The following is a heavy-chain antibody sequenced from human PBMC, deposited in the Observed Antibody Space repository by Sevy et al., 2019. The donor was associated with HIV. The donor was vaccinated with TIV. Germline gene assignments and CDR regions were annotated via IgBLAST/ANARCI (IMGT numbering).Heavy chain of an antibody. Sequence: GGSLRLSCAASGFTFSSYWMHWVRQAPGKGLVWVSRINSDGSSTSYADSVKGRFTISRDNAKNTLYLQMNSLRAEDTAGYYCAREGGGSSGWLSLPFDYWGQGTLVTVSS. CDR3: AREGGGSSGWLSLPFDY. CDR1: GFTFSSYW. D-gene: IGHD6-19*01. CDR2: INSDGSST. J-gene: IGHJ4*02. V-gene: IGHV3-74*01.